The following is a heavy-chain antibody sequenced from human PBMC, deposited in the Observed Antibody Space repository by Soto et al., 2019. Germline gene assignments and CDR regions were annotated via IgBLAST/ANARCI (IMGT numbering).Heavy chain of an antibody. V-gene: IGHV3-23*01. CDR3: AKAHDYGDYPYNWFDP. Sequence: EVQLLESGGGLVQPGGSLRLSCAASGFTFSSYAMSWVRQAPGKGLEWVSAISGSGGSTYYADSVKGRFTISRDNSKNTLYLQMNSLRAEDTAVYYCAKAHDYGDYPYNWFDPWGQGTLVTVSS. CDR2: ISGSGGST. CDR1: GFTFSSYA. J-gene: IGHJ5*02. D-gene: IGHD4-17*01.